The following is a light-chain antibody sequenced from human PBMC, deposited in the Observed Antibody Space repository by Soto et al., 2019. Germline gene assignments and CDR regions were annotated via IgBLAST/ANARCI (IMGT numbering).Light chain of an antibody. V-gene: IGKV1-5*01. Sequence: DIQMTQSPSTLSASVGDRVAITCRASQSIGSWVAWYQQKPGKAPKVLIYAASRLQSGVPSRFSGSGSGTDFSLTISSLQPEDFATYSCQQSYSTTWTFGQGTKVDIK. J-gene: IGKJ1*01. CDR2: AAS. CDR1: QSIGSW. CDR3: QQSYSTTWT.